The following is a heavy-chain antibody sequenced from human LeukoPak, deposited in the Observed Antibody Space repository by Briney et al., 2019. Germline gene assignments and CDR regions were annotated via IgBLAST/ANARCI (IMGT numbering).Heavy chain of an antibody. Sequence: SETLSLTCAVYGGSFSGYYWSWIRQPPGKGLEWIGEINHSGSTNYNPSLKSRVTISVDTSKNQFSLKLSSATAADTAVYYCARVSWGPIDYWGQGTLVTVSS. CDR1: GGSFSGYY. V-gene: IGHV4-34*01. CDR2: INHSGST. D-gene: IGHD3-16*01. CDR3: ARVSWGPIDY. J-gene: IGHJ4*02.